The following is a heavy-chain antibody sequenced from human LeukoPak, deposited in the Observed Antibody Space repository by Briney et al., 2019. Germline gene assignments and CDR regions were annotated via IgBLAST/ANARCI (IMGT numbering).Heavy chain of an antibody. V-gene: IGHV1-2*02. CDR1: GYTFTSYY. J-gene: IGHJ5*02. D-gene: IGHD6-19*01. CDR2: INPNSGGT. CDR3: ARDRGSSGWYWFDP. Sequence: ASVKVSCKASGYTFTSYYMHWVRQAPGQGLEWMGWINPNSGGTNHAQKFQGRVTMTRDTSISTAYMELSRLRSDDTAVYYCARDRGSSGWYWFDPWGQGTLVTVSS.